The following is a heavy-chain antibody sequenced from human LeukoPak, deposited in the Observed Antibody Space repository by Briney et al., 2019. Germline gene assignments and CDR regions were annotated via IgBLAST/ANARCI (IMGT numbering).Heavy chain of an antibody. V-gene: IGHV3-66*01. J-gene: IGHJ5*02. CDR1: GFTFSTYW. CDR2: IYNDGST. CDR3: LGNWFDP. Sequence: GGSLRLSCAASGFTFSTYWMGWVRQAPGKGLEWVSVIYNDGSTYYADTVKGRFTISRDNSKNTVDLLVNSLRAEDTAVYYCLGNWFDPWGQGTLVTVSS.